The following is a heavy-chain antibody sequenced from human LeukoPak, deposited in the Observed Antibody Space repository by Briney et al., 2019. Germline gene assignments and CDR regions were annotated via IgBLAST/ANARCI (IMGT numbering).Heavy chain of an antibody. Sequence: GESLKISCKGSGYSFTSYWIGWVRQMPGKGLEWMGIIYPGDSDTRYSPSFQGQVTISADKSISTAYLQWSSLKASDTAMYYCARLGYDFWSGYPFDPWGQGTLVTVSS. CDR3: ARLGYDFWSGYPFDP. D-gene: IGHD3-3*01. V-gene: IGHV5-51*01. CDR1: GYSFTSYW. CDR2: IYPGDSDT. J-gene: IGHJ5*02.